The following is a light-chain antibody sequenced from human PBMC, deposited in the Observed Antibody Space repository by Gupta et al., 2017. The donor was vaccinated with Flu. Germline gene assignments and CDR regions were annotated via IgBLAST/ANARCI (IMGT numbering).Light chain of an antibody. CDR1: SSNIGINT. J-gene: IGLJ3*02. Sequence: QSVLTQPPSASGTPGQRSTISCSGSSSNIGINTVNWYQQLPGTAPKLLIYSNNQRPSGVPDRFSGSKSGTSASLAISGLQSEDEADYYCAAWDDSLNGWVFGGGTKLTVL. CDR2: SNN. V-gene: IGLV1-44*01. CDR3: AAWDDSLNGWV.